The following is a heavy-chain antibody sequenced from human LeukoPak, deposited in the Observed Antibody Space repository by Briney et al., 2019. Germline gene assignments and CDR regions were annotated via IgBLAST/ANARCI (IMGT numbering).Heavy chain of an antibody. CDR2: ISGSGGST. CDR1: GFTFSSYG. V-gene: IGHV3-23*01. CDR3: AWDTAMANVFDY. D-gene: IGHD5-18*01. Sequence: GGSLRLSCAASGFTFSSYGMSWVRQAPGKGLEWVSAISGSGGSTYYADSVKGRSTISRDNSKNTLYLQMNSLRAEDTAVYYCAWDTAMANVFDYWGQGTLVTVSS. J-gene: IGHJ4*02.